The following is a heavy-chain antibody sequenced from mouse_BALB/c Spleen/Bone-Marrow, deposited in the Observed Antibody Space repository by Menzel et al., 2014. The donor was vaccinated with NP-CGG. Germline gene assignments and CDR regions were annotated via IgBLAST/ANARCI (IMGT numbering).Heavy chain of an antibody. J-gene: IGHJ4*01. CDR3: ARRGYDDAPHAMAS. D-gene: IGHD2-2*01. CDR2: ISSGGSYT. CDR1: GFTFSSYG. Sequence: EVKLMESGGDLVKPGGSLKLSCAASGFTFSSYGMSWVRQTPDKRLEWVATISSGGSYTYYPDSVKGRFTISRDNAKNPLYLQMRSLKSEDSAMYYCARRGYDDAPHAMASWGQGTSVTVSS. V-gene: IGHV5-6*02.